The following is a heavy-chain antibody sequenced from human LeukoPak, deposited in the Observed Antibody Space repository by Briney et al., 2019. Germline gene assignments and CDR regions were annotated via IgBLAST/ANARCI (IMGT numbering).Heavy chain of an antibody. CDR2: MDLNSGNT. CDR1: VYTFTIYD. V-gene: IGHV1-8*01. Sequence: ASVTLSFTSSVYTFTIYDNNWVWLPPGQGQELMWWMDLNSGNTGYAQKFQGRVNMTRNTSISTAYMELSSLRSEDTAVYYCARAELPTYGSGSYPEIWGQGTLVTVSS. D-gene: IGHD3-10*01. CDR3: ARAELPTYGSGSYPEI. J-gene: IGHJ4*02.